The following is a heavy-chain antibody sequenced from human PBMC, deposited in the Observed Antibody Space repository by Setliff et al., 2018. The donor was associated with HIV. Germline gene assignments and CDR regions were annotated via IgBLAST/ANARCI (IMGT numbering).Heavy chain of an antibody. CDR1: GGTFSSYA. Sequence: ASVKVSCKASGGTFSSYAISWVRQAPGQGLEWMGGIIPIFGTANYAQKFQGRVTITADESTSTAYMELSSLSSEDTAVYYCARDPYYYGSGSLGLDYWGQGTLVTVSS. D-gene: IGHD3-10*01. CDR3: ARDPYYYGSGSLGLDY. J-gene: IGHJ4*02. CDR2: IIPIFGTA. V-gene: IGHV1-69*13.